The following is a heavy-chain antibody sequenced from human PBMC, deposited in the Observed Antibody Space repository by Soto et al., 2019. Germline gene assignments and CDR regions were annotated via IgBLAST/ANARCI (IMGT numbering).Heavy chain of an antibody. Sequence: PGGSLRIASSASGVTLSRFELHWVRRAPGKGLEWILYISSSGSTAYYASSVEGRFTISRDNANNSVYLQMDSLRAEDTALYYCTRAAWFPYLSFYWGQGALVTVSS. V-gene: IGHV3-48*03. CDR2: ISSSGSTA. CDR3: TRAAWFPYLSFY. J-gene: IGHJ4*02. CDR1: GVTLSRFE. D-gene: IGHD3-10*01.